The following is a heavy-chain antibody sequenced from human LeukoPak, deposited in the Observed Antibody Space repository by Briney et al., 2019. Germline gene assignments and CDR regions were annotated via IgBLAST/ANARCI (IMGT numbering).Heavy chain of an antibody. CDR2: IYYSGST. CDR3: ARDSPHSYGYDDAFDI. CDR1: GGSISSGGYY. Sequence: SETLSLTCTVSGGSISSGGYYWSWIRQHPGKGLEWIGYIYYSGSTYYNPSLKSRVTISVDTSKNQFSLKLSSVTAVDTAVYYCARDSPHSYGYDDAFDIWGQGTMVTVSS. V-gene: IGHV4-31*03. D-gene: IGHD5-18*01. J-gene: IGHJ3*02.